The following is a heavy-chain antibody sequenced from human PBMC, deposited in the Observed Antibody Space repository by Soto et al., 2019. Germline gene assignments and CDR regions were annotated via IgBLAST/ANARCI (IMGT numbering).Heavy chain of an antibody. D-gene: IGHD2-2*01. CDR3: AKGSYQLLFANWFDP. J-gene: IGHJ5*02. Sequence: EVQLVESGGGLVQPGRSLRLSCAASGFTFDDYAMHWVRQAPGKGLEWVSGISWNSGSIGYADSVKGRFTISRDNAKNSLYLQMNRLRAEDTALYYCAKGSYQLLFANWFDPWGQGTLVTVSS. V-gene: IGHV3-9*01. CDR2: ISWNSGSI. CDR1: GFTFDDYA.